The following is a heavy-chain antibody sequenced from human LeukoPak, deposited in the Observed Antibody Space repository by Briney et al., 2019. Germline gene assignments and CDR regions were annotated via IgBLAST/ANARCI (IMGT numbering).Heavy chain of an antibody. CDR3: ARVGIQWLVNFDY. CDR1: GYTFTSYY. V-gene: IGHV1-46*01. J-gene: IGHJ4*02. CDR2: INPSGGST. D-gene: IGHD6-19*01. Sequence: GASVKVSCKASGYTFTSYYMHWVRQAPGQGLEWMGIINPSGGSTSYAQKFQGRVTMTRDTSISTAYMELSRLRSDDTAVYYCARVGIQWLVNFDYWGQGTLVTVSS.